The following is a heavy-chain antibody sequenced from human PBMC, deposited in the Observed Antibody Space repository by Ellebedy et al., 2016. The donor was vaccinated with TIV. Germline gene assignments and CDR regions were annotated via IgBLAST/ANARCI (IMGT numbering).Heavy chain of an antibody. Sequence: AASVKVSCKTSGGTFNSNGISWVRQAPGQGLEWLGGIVPIFGIQDYAQKFQGRVTITADESTSTGYMELSSLRSEDTAVYYCARANADYGDRVFDPWGQGTLVTVSS. V-gene: IGHV1-69*13. CDR2: IVPIFGIQ. J-gene: IGHJ5*02. CDR1: GGTFNSNG. D-gene: IGHD4/OR15-4a*01. CDR3: ARANADYGDRVFDP.